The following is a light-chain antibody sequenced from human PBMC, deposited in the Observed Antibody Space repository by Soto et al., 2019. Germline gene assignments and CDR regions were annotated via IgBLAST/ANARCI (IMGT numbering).Light chain of an antibody. Sequence: DIPLTQSPSFLSASVGDRVTITCRASQGIRSFLAWYQQKPGTAPKLLIYAASTLQSGVPSRFIGSGSGTEFALTISSLQPEDFATYYCQQLNSYPRTFGQGTKVEIK. CDR3: QQLNSYPRT. CDR1: QGIRSF. J-gene: IGKJ1*01. V-gene: IGKV1-9*01. CDR2: AAS.